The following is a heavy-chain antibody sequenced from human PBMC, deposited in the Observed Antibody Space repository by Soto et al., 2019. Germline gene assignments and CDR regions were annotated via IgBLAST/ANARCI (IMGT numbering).Heavy chain of an antibody. CDR1: GFTFSNYA. V-gene: IGHV3-23*04. Sequence: DVQLVDSGVGLVQPGGSLRLSCAASGFTFSNYAMSWVRQAPGKGLEWVSLVSATAGTTDYTDSVKGRFTISRDNSRNTVYLQMNSLRADDTAVYYCAKDRLAGGFDYWGQGTLVTVSS. CDR2: VSATAGTT. CDR3: AKDRLAGGFDY. D-gene: IGHD3-16*01. J-gene: IGHJ4*02.